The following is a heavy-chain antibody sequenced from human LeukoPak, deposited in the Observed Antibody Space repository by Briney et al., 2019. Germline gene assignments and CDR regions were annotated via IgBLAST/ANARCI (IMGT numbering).Heavy chain of an antibody. V-gene: IGHV4-34*01. CDR3: ARDRSTGWLDP. CDR2: INHSGST. CDR1: GGSFSGYY. Sequence: SETLSLTCAVYGGSFSGYYWSWIRQPPGKGLEWIGEINHSGSTNYNPSLKSRVTISVDTSKNQFSLKLSSVTAADTAVYYCARDRSTGWLDPWGQGTLVTVSS. J-gene: IGHJ5*02. D-gene: IGHD1-1*01.